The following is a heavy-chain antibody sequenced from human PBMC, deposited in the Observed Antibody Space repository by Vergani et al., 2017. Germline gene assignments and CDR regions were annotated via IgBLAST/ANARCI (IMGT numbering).Heavy chain of an antibody. CDR3: AGGPRLPLYYDISKHWFDP. CDR1: GYTFTSYA. V-gene: IGHV1-3*01. CDR2: INAGNGNT. J-gene: IGHJ5*02. Sequence: QVQLVQSGAEVKKPGASVKVSCKASGYTFTSYAMHWVRQAPGQRLEWMGWINAGNGNTKYSQKFQGRVTITRDTSASTAYMELSSRRSEDTAVYYCAGGPRLPLYYDISKHWFDPWGQGTLVTVSS. D-gene: IGHD3-9*01.